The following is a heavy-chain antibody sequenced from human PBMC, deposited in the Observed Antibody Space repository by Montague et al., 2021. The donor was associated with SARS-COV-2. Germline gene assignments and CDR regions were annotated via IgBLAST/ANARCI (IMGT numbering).Heavy chain of an antibody. CDR1: GFTFSSYA. V-gene: IGHV3-30*04. Sequence: SLRLSCAASGFTFSSYAMHWVRQAPGKGLEWVAVISYDGSNKYYADSVKGRFTISRDNSKNTLYLQMNSLRAEDTAVYYCVRGAGWLLAATPYFDFWGQGTLVTVSS. J-gene: IGHJ4*02. CDR3: VRGAGWLLAATPYFDF. D-gene: IGHD2-15*01. CDR2: ISYDGSNK.